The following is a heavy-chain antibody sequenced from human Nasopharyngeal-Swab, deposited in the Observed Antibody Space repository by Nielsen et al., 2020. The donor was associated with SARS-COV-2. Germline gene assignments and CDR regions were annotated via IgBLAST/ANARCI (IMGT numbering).Heavy chain of an antibody. CDR2: INHSGST. D-gene: IGHD1-1*01. CDR3: ARGTGTAAGFDY. V-gene: IGHV4-34*01. J-gene: IGHJ4*02. Sequence: SQTLSLTCAVYGGSFSGYYWSWIRQPPGKGLEWIGEINHSGSTNYNPSLKSRVTISVDTSKNQFSLKLSSVTAADTAVYYCARGTGTAAGFDYWGQGTLVTVSS. CDR1: GGSFSGYY.